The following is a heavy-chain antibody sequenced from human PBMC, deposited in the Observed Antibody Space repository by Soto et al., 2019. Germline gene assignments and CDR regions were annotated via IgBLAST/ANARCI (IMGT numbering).Heavy chain of an antibody. V-gene: IGHV1-18*01. CDR3: ASGMEGRYYAISGSALNY. D-gene: IGHD3-22*01. J-gene: IGHJ4*02. CDR1: GYTFTSYG. Sequence: AAVKVSCKASGYTFTSYGLSWVRQAPGQGLEWMGWISPYNDNTNSAQKLQGRVTLTTDTSTSTAYLELRSLRSDDTAVYYCASGMEGRYYAISGSALNYRGQGPLVT. CDR2: ISPYNDNT.